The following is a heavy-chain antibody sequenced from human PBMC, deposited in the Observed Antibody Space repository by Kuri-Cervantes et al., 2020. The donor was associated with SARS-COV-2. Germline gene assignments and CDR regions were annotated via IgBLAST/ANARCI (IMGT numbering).Heavy chain of an antibody. CDR2: ISYDGSNK. CDR1: GFTFSSYA. V-gene: IGHV3-30-3*01. CDR3: ARGGYDFWSGYYGGDYYYYYGMDV. J-gene: IGHJ6*02. Sequence: GESLKISCAASGFTFSSYAMHWVRQAPGKGLEWVAVISYDGSNKYYADSVKGRFTISRDNSKNTLYLQMNSLRAEDTAVYYCARGGYDFWSGYYGGDYYYYYGMDVWGQGTTVTVSS. D-gene: IGHD3-3*01.